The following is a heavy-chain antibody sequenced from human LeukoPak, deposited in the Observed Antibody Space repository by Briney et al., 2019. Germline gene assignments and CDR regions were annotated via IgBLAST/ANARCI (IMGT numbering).Heavy chain of an antibody. J-gene: IGHJ4*02. CDR1: GYTFTSYD. D-gene: IGHD3-22*01. Sequence: ASVKVSSKASGYTFTSYDINWVRQATGQGLEWMGWMNPNSGNTGYAQKFQGRVTMTRNTSISTAYMELSSLRSEDTAVYYCARGENANYYDSSGLFDYWGQGTLVTVSS. V-gene: IGHV1-8*01. CDR2: MNPNSGNT. CDR3: ARGENANYYDSSGLFDY.